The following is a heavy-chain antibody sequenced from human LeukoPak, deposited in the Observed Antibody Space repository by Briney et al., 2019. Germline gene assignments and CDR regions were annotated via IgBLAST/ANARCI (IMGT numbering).Heavy chain of an antibody. Sequence: GGSLRLSCAASGFTVSSNYMSWVRQAPGKGLEWVSVIYSGGSKYYADSVKGRFTISRDNSKNTLYLQMNSLRAEDTAVYYCARVFLYYYDSSGYRDAFDIWGQGTMVTVSS. CDR3: ARVFLYYYDSSGYRDAFDI. CDR1: GFTVSSNY. D-gene: IGHD3-22*01. J-gene: IGHJ3*02. CDR2: IYSGGSK. V-gene: IGHV3-53*05.